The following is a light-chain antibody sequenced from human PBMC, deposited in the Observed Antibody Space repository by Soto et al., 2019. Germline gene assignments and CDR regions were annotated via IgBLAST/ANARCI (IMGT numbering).Light chain of an antibody. CDR1: QGISSY. J-gene: IGKJ4*01. CDR3: QQLTSS. Sequence: IQLTQSPSSLSASVGDRVTITCRASQGISSYLAWYQQKPGKAPKLLIYAASTLQSGVPSRFSGSGSGTYFTLTSSSLQPEDFATYYCQQLTSSFGGGTKVEIK. V-gene: IGKV1-9*01. CDR2: AAS.